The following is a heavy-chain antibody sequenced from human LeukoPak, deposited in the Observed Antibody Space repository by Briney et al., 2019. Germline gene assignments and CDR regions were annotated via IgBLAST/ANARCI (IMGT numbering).Heavy chain of an antibody. V-gene: IGHV4-59*01. CDR3: ARQQLVFPYYYGMDV. CDR2: IYYSGST. Sequence: SETLSLTCTVSGGSISSYYWSWIRQPPGKGLEWIGYIYYSGSTNYNPSLKSRVTISVDTSKNQFSLKLSSVTAADTAVYYCARQQLVFPYYYGMDVWGQGTTVTVSS. D-gene: IGHD6-13*01. CDR1: GGSISSYY. J-gene: IGHJ6*02.